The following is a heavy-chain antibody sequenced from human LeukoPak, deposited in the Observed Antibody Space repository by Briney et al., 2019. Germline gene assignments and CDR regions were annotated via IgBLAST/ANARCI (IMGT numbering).Heavy chain of an antibody. Sequence: SVKVSCKASGGTFSSYAISWVRQAPGQGLEWMGGIIPIFGTANYAQKFQGRVTITTDESTSTAYMELSSLRSEDTAVYYCARGGNCTNGVCPPAEFDYWGQGTLVTDSS. J-gene: IGHJ4*02. CDR1: GGTFSSYA. CDR2: IIPIFGTA. D-gene: IGHD2-8*01. CDR3: ARGGNCTNGVCPPAEFDY. V-gene: IGHV1-69*05.